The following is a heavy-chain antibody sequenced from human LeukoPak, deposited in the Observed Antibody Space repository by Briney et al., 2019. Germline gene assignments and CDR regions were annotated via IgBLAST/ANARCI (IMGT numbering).Heavy chain of an antibody. CDR3: TTEYGSGWFYYFDY. V-gene: IGHV3-15*01. D-gene: IGHD6-19*01. Sequence: GGSLRLSCAASGFTFSNAWMSWVRQAPGKGLEWVGRIKSKTDGGTTHYAAPVQGRFTISRDDSKSTLYLQMNSLKTEDTAVYYCTTEYGSGWFYYFDYWGQGTLVTVSS. CDR1: GFTFSNAW. J-gene: IGHJ4*02. CDR2: IKSKTDGGTT.